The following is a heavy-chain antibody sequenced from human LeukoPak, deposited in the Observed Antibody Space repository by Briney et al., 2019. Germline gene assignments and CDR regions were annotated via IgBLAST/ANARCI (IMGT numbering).Heavy chain of an antibody. V-gene: IGHV1-58*02. CDR1: GFTFTSSA. J-gene: IGHJ4*02. CDR3: AAGPYYDSSGYALKPFSGFDY. CDR2: IVVGSGNT. D-gene: IGHD3-22*01. Sequence: GASVKVSCKAAGFTFTSSAMQWVRQARGQRLEWIGWIVVGSGNTNYAQKFQERVTITRDMSTSTAYMELSSLRSEDTAVYYCAAGPYYDSSGYALKPFSGFDYWGQGTLVTVSS.